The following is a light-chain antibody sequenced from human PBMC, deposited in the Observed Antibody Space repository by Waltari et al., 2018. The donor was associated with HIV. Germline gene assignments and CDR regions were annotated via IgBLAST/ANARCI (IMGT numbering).Light chain of an antibody. Sequence: EIVMSQSPATRSVSPGERATLSCRASQGVSSKLAWYQQKPGQAPRLPIYGASTRATGIPARFSGSGSGTEFTLTISSLQSEDFAVYYCQQYKNWPRTFGQGTKVEIK. CDR2: GAS. CDR1: QGVSSK. J-gene: IGKJ1*01. CDR3: QQYKNWPRT. V-gene: IGKV3-15*01.